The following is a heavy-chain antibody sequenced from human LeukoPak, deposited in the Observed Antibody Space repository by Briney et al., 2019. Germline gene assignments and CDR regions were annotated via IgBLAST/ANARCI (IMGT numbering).Heavy chain of an antibody. CDR2: VFYTGAT. Sequence: SETLSLTCTVSGGSISAYYWSWIRQPPGKGLEWIGDVFYTGATNCNPSLESRVTISVDTSKNQFSLNLTSVTAADAAVYYCARLTRHYFVFWGRGTPVAVSS. V-gene: IGHV4-59*08. CDR3: ARLTRHYFVF. J-gene: IGHJ4*02. CDR1: GGSISAYY.